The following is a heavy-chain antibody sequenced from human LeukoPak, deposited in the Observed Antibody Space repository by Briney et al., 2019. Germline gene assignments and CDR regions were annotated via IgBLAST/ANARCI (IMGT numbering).Heavy chain of an antibody. Sequence: GGSLRLSCAASGFTFSSYAMSWVRQAPGKGLEWVPAISGSGGSTYYADSVKGRFTISRDNSKNTLYLQMNSLRAEDTAVYYCAKDRGLMVYATNFDYWGQGTLVTVSS. CDR2: ISGSGGST. CDR3: AKDRGLMVYATNFDY. V-gene: IGHV3-23*01. J-gene: IGHJ4*02. D-gene: IGHD2-8*01. CDR1: GFTFSSYA.